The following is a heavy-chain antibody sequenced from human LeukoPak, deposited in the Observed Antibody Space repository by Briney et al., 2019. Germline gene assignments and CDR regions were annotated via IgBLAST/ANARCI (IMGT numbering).Heavy chain of an antibody. J-gene: IGHJ3*02. V-gene: IGHV3-74*01. CDR1: GFTFSNYF. D-gene: IGHD5-18*01. Sequence: GGSLRLSCAASGFTFSNYFMHWVRQPPGKGLVWVSRIKDDGTTNYADSVKGRFTISRDNAKNSLYLQMNSLRAEDTALYYCARVGSGYNYGDAFDIWGQGTTVTVSS. CDR2: IKDDGTT. CDR3: ARVGSGYNYGDAFDI.